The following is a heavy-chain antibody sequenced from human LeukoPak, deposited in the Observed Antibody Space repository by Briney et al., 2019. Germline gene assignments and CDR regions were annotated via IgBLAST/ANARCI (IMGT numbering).Heavy chain of an antibody. CDR1: GYTFPSNG. CDR2: INAYNGNT. CDR3: ARLYCSSATCHLLFDY. D-gene: IGHD2-2*01. J-gene: IGHJ4*02. V-gene: IGHV1-18*01. Sequence: ASVKVSCKASGYTFPSNGISWVRQAPGQGLEWMGWINAYNGNTNYAQKLQGRVTMTTDTSTSTAYMELRSLRSDDTAVYYCARLYCSSATCHLLFDYWGQGTLVTVSS.